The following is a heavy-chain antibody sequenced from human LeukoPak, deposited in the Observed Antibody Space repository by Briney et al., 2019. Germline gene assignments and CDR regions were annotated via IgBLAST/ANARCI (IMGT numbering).Heavy chain of an antibody. CDR2: INLIAGLT. Sequence: GSSVKVSCKASGGTFSTNAISWVRQAPGQGPEWMGMINLIAGLTHYAPKFQGRVTMTRDTSTSTVYMELSSLGSEDTAVYYCARQQGVQYLNFDYWGQGALVTVSS. CDR1: GGTFSTNA. CDR3: ARQQGVQYLNFDY. V-gene: IGHV1-69*04. J-gene: IGHJ4*02. D-gene: IGHD3-10*01.